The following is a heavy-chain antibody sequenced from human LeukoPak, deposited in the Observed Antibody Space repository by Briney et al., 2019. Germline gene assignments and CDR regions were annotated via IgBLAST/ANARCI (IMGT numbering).Heavy chain of an antibody. V-gene: IGHV3-48*03. J-gene: IGHJ4*02. CDR3: ARDGGVWWNDY. CDR2: IYSSATTM. D-gene: IGHD2-21*01. CDR1: GFTFSSYE. Sequence: GGSLRLSCAASGFTFSSYEMNWVRQAPGKGLEWVAYIYSSATTMYYADSVRGRFTISRDNAKNSLYLQMDSLRAEDTAVYYCARDGGVWWNDYWGQGTLVTVSS.